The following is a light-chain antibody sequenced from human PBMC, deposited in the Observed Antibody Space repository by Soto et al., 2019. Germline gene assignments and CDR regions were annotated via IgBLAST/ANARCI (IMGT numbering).Light chain of an antibody. J-gene: IGKJ1*01. V-gene: IGKV3-15*01. Sequence: EIGRTPTKDTLSVSPGGRATLSCRASQSISDTLAWYQQKPGQAPRLLIYSASRGATGFPARFSGSGSGTDFTLTISSLQSEDFAVSDCQQSNTWPWTFSHVPKVDI. CDR3: QQSNTWPWT. CDR2: SAS. CDR1: QSISDT.